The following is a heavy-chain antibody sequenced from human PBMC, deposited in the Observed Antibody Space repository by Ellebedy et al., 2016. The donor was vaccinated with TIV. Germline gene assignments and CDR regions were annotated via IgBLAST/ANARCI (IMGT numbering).Heavy chain of an antibody. V-gene: IGHV3-7*01. CDR3: ARAVGGVGST. J-gene: IGHJ4*02. D-gene: IGHD1-26*01. CDR2: IKQDGSEK. CDR1: GFTFSSYW. Sequence: GGSLRLSXAASGFTFSSYWMTWVRQAPGKGLERVANIKQDGSEKYYVDSVKGRFTISRDNAKYSVYLQMNSLRAEDTAVYYCARAVGGVGSTWGQGTLVTVSS.